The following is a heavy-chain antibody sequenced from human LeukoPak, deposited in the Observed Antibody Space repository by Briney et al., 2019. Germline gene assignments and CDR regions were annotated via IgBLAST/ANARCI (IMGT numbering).Heavy chain of an antibody. J-gene: IGHJ4*02. V-gene: IGHV3-23*01. D-gene: IGHD2-21*01. Sequence: GGSLRLSCAASGFTFSSYAMSWVRQAPGEGLEWVSAISGSGGSTYYADSVKGRFTISRDNSKNTLYLQMNSLRAEDTAVYDCAKTSILGWWLFDYWGQGTLVTVSS. CDR1: GFTFSSYA. CDR3: AKTSILGWWLFDY. CDR2: ISGSGGST.